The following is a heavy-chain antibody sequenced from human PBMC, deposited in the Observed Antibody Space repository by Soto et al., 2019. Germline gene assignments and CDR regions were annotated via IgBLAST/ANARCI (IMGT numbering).Heavy chain of an antibody. V-gene: IGHV4-59*01. CDR3: XXXXXXXXXXXXGAVDI. CDR2: IYYSGST. J-gene: IGHJ3*02. Sequence: QVQLQESGPGLVKPSETLSLTCNVSGDSISNYYWSWIRQPPGKGLEWIGYIYYSGSTNSNPSLKSRVTXXXXXXXXXXXXXXXXXXXXXXXXXXXXXXXXXXXXXXXGAVDIWGQGTMVTVSS. CDR1: GDSISNYY.